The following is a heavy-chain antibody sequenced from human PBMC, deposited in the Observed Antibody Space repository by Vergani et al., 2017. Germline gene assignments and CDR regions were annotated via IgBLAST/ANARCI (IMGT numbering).Heavy chain of an antibody. CDR1: GGSFSGYY. CDR2: INHSGST. V-gene: IGHV4-34*01. CDR3: ARGSSGWYYYYYGMDV. D-gene: IGHD6-19*01. Sequence: QVQLQQWGAGLLKPSETLSLTCAVYGGSFSGYYWSWIRQPPGKGLEWIGEINHSGSTNYSPSLKSRVTISVDTSKNQFSLKLSSVTAADTAVYYCARGSSGWYYYYYGMDVWGQGTTVTVSS. J-gene: IGHJ6*02.